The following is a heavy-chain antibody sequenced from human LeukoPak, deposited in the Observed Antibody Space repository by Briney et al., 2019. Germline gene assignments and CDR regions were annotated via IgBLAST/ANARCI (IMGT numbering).Heavy chain of an antibody. CDR3: AKSLYSSGWYYAFDI. D-gene: IGHD6-19*01. CDR2: ISGSGGST. Sequence: GGSLRLSCAASGFTFSSYAMSWVRQAPGKGLEWVSAISGSGGSTYYADSVKGRFTISRDNSKNTLYLQMNSLRAEDTAVCYCAKSLYSSGWYYAFDIWGQGTMVTVSS. CDR1: GFTFSSYA. V-gene: IGHV3-23*01. J-gene: IGHJ3*02.